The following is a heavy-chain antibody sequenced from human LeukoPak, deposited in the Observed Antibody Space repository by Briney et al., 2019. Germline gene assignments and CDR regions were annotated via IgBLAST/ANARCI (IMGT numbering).Heavy chain of an antibody. D-gene: IGHD1/OR15-1a*01. CDR2: IYTSGST. CDR3: ARSEQLAAFDY. V-gene: IGHV4-4*07. CDR1: GGSISSYY. Sequence: PSETLSLTCTVSGGSISSYYWSWIRQPAGKGLEWIGRIYTSGSTNYNPSLKSRVTISLDTSKNQFSLKLSSVTAADTAVYYCARSEQLAAFDYWGQGTLVTVSS. J-gene: IGHJ4*02.